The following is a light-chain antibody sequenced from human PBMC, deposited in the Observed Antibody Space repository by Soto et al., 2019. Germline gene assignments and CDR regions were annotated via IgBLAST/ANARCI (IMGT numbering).Light chain of an antibody. CDR1: NIGSKS. J-gene: IGLJ3*02. Sequence: SYELTQPPSVSVAPGKTARITCGGNNIGSKSVHWYQQKPGQAPVLVIYYDSDRPSGIPERFSGSNSANTATLTISRVEAGDEADSYCQVWDRSSDHPVFGGGTQLTVL. V-gene: IGLV3-21*04. CDR2: YDS. CDR3: QVWDRSSDHPV.